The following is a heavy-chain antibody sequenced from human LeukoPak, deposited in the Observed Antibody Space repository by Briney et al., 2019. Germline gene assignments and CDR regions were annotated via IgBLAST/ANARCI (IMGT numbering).Heavy chain of an antibody. Sequence: GGSLRLSCAASGFTFSNYSMNWVRQATGKGLEWVSSISSSSGYIYYADSVKGRFTISRDNAKDSLYLQMNSLRAEDTAVYYCVRDAALDYGGNSRYYFDYWGQGTLVTVSS. J-gene: IGHJ4*02. CDR3: VRDAALDYGGNSRYYFDY. V-gene: IGHV3-21*01. D-gene: IGHD4-23*01. CDR1: GFTFSNYS. CDR2: ISSSSGYI.